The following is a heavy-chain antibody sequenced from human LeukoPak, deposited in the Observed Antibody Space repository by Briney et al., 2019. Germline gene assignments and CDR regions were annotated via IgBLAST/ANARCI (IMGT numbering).Heavy chain of an antibody. CDR2: VYYSGST. J-gene: IGHJ5*02. V-gene: IGHV4-59*01. Sequence: ASETLSLTCTVSGDSISSYYWSWIRQPPGKGLEWIGYVYYSGSTNYNPSLKSRVTMSVGTSKNQFSLKLSSVTAADTAVYYCARDRTGDNWFDPWGQGTLVTVSS. CDR3: ARDRTGDNWFDP. D-gene: IGHD3/OR15-3a*01. CDR1: GDSISSYY.